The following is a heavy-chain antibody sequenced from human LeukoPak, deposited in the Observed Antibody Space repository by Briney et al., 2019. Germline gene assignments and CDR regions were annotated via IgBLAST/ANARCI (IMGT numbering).Heavy chain of an antibody. V-gene: IGHV5-51*01. CDR1: GYSFTSYW. CDR2: IYPDDSDT. D-gene: IGHD6-19*01. J-gene: IGHJ4*02. Sequence: GESLKISCKGSGYSFTSYWIGWVRQMPGRGLEWMGIIYPDDSDTRYSPSFQGQVTISADKSISTTYLQWSSLKASDTAIYYCARQGLDKAGHLDYWGQGTLVTVSS. CDR3: ARQGLDKAGHLDY.